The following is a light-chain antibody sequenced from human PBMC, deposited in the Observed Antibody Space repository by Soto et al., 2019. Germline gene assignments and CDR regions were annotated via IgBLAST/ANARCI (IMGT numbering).Light chain of an antibody. V-gene: IGLV1-47*01. CDR1: TSNIGSNY. Sequence: QSVLTQPPSASGTPGQGVTISCSGSTSNIGSNYVYWYQQLPGTAPKLLIYRNNQRPSGVPDRFSGSKSGTSASLAISGLRSDDDADYFCAPWDDSLNGFYVFGTGTKVTVL. CDR2: RNN. J-gene: IGLJ1*01. CDR3: APWDDSLNGFYV.